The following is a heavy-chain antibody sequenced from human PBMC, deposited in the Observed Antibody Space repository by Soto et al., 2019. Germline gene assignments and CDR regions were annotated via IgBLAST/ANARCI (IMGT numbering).Heavy chain of an antibody. D-gene: IGHD3-22*01. V-gene: IGHV1-69*13. Sequence: GASVKVSCKASGGTFSSYAISWVRQAPGQGLEWMGGIIPIFGTANYAQKFQGRVTITADESTSTAYMELSSLRSEDTAVYYCARGYYYDSSGYLTNDYWGQGTLVTVSS. CDR3: ARGYYYDSSGYLTNDY. CDR2: IIPIFGTA. CDR1: GGTFSSYA. J-gene: IGHJ4*02.